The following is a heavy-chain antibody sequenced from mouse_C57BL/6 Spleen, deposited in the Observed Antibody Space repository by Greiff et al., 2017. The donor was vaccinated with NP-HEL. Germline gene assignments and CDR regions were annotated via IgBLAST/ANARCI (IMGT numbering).Heavy chain of an antibody. CDR2: IYPRSGNT. J-gene: IGHJ1*03. CDR1: GYTFTSYG. V-gene: IGHV1-81*01. D-gene: IGHD2-1*01. CDR3: ARSRNYDWYFDV. Sequence: VKLMESGAELARPGASVKLSCKASGYTFTSYGISWVKQRTGQGLEWIGEIYPRSGNTYYNEKFKGKATLTADKSSSTAYMELRSLTSEDSAVYFCARSRNYDWYFDVWGTGTTVTVSS.